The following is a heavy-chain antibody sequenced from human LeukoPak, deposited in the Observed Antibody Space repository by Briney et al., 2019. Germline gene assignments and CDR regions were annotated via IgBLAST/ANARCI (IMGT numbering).Heavy chain of an antibody. J-gene: IGHJ4*02. CDR1: GVSIRRSADY. V-gene: IGHV4-39*01. CDR3: ARHRFIPTLRGAHFDY. CDR2: FSFSGRT. D-gene: IGHD2-21*01. Sequence: PSETLSLTCTVSGVSIRRSADYWGWIRQPPGKGLEWIASFSFSGRTYYNPSLRSRVTMSADTSTNQFSLKLASLTAADTTVYFCARHRFIPTLRGAHFDYWGQGLLVSVSS.